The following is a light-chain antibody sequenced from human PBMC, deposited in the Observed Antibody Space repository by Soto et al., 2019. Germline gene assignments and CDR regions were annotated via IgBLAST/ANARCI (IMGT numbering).Light chain of an antibody. CDR1: SSDVGGYNY. CDR3: SSYGGYNNVV. J-gene: IGLJ1*01. CDR2: EVN. Sequence: QSVRTEPPCASVSPGQSVTISCTGTSSDVGGYNYVSWFQQHPGKAPKLIIHEVNQRPSGVPDRFSGSKSGNTASLTVSGLQAEDEGTYYCSSYGGYNNVVFGTGTKVTVL. V-gene: IGLV2-8*01.